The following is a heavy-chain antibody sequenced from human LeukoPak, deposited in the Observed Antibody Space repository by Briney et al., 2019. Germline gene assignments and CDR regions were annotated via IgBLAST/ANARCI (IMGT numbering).Heavy chain of an antibody. V-gene: IGHV3-7*01. CDR2: IKPDGSEK. D-gene: IGHD1-14*01. CDR1: GFTFSDYW. Sequence: PGGSLRLSCAASGFTFSDYWMTWVRQAQGKGLEWVANIKPDGSEKYYADSLKGRFTISRDNAKNSLYLQMNSLRAEDTAVYYCARARIDYWGQGTLVTVSS. CDR3: ARARIDY. J-gene: IGHJ4*02.